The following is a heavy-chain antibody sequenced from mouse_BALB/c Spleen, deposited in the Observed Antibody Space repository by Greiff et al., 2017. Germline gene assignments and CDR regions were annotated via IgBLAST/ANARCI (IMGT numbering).Heavy chain of an antibody. Sequence: EVQRVESGGGLVKPGGSLKLSCAASGFTFSDYYMYWVRQTPEKRLEWVATISDGGSYTYYPDSVKGRFTISRDNAKNNLYLQMSSLKSEDTAMYYCASTTAFAYWGQGTLVTVSA. D-gene: IGHD1-2*01. CDR2: ISDGGSYT. J-gene: IGHJ3*01. V-gene: IGHV5-4*02. CDR1: GFTFSDYY. CDR3: ASTTAFAY.